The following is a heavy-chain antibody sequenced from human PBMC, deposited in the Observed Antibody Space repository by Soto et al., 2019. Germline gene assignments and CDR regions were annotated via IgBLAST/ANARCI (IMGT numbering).Heavy chain of an antibody. Sequence: ETLSLSCAASGFTFSSYAMSWVRQAPGKGLEWVSAISGSGGSTYYADSVKGRFTISRDNSKNTLYLQMNSLRAEDTAVYYCANQGIAAAGRTLDYWGQGTLVTVSS. V-gene: IGHV3-23*01. J-gene: IGHJ4*02. CDR3: ANQGIAAAGRTLDY. CDR2: ISGSGGST. D-gene: IGHD6-13*01. CDR1: GFTFSSYA.